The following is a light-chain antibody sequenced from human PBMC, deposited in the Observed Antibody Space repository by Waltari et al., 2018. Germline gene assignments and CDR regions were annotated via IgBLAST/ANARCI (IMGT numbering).Light chain of an antibody. Sequence: QSALTQPASVSGSPGQSITISCTGSSRDVGGYTFVSWYQQHPGKAPKLLIYEVIKRPSGVSIRFSGSKSGNTASLTIAGLQAEDEADYYCCSYIGRALFGGGTKLTVL. CDR1: SRDVGGYTF. J-gene: IGLJ2*01. CDR2: EVI. CDR3: CSYIGRAL. V-gene: IGLV2-23*02.